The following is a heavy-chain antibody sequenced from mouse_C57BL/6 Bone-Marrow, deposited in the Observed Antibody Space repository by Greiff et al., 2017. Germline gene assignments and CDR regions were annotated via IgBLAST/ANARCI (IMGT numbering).Heavy chain of an antibody. Sequence: QVQLQQPGAEFVKPGASVKMSCKASGYTFTSYWITWVKQRPGQGLEWIGDIYPGSGSTNYNEKFKSKATLTVDTSSSTAYMQLRSLTSEDSAVYYCAMKAYYSNYCFDYWGQGTTLTVSS. D-gene: IGHD2-5*01. CDR2: IYPGSGST. V-gene: IGHV1-55*01. CDR3: AMKAYYSNYCFDY. CDR1: GYTFTSYW. J-gene: IGHJ2*01.